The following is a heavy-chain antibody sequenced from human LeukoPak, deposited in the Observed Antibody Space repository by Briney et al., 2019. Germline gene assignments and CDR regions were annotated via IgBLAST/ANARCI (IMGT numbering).Heavy chain of an antibody. Sequence: GGSLRLSCAAPGFTFSDYWMSWVRQAPGKGLEWVANTKQDGSENYYVDSVKGRFTVSTDNAKNSLYLQMNTLRVEDTAVYYCFTSLGYWGQGTLVTVSS. CDR2: TKQDGSEN. J-gene: IGHJ4*02. CDR3: FTSLGY. CDR1: GFTFSDYW. V-gene: IGHV3-7*01. D-gene: IGHD3-16*01.